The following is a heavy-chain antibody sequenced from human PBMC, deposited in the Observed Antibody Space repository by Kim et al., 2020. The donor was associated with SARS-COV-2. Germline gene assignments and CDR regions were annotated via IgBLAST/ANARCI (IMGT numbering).Heavy chain of an antibody. J-gene: IGHJ4*02. CDR2: LWYGGSNK. CDR3: AKGIAKSSSVNFDY. D-gene: IGHD2-2*01. CDR1: GFTFSTYA. V-gene: IGHV3-33*06. Sequence: GGSLRLSCATSGFTFSTYAIHWVRQAPGKGLEWLAVLWYGGSNKYYADSVKGRFIISRGDSKNTLFLQMNNLTAEDTGVYYCAKGIAKSSSVNFDYWGQGALVTVSS.